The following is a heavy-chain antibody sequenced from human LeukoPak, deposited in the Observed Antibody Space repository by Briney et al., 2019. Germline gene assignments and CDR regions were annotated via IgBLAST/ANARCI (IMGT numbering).Heavy chain of an antibody. CDR3: ARGGELRFLEWLSASGWFDP. CDR2: ISSSGSTV. V-gene: IGHV3-11*04. J-gene: IGHJ5*02. CDR1: GFTFSDYY. D-gene: IGHD3-3*01. Sequence: GGSLRLSCAASGFTFSDYYMSWIRQAPGKGLEWVSYISSSGSTVYYADSVKGRFTISRDNAKNSLYLQMNSLRAEDTAVYYCARGGELRFLEWLSASGWFDPWGQGTLVTVSS.